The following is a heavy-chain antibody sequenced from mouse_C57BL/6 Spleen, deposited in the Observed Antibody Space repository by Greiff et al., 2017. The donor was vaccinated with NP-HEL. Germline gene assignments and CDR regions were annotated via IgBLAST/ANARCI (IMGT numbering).Heavy chain of an antibody. CDR3: ARFITTVVSFDC. Sequence: QVQLQQSGPELVKPGASVKISCKASGYAFSSSWMNWVKQRPGKGLEWIGRIYPGDGDTNYNGKFKGKATLTADKSSSTAYMQLSSLTSEDSAVYFCARFITTVVSFDCWGQGTTLTVSS. CDR2: IYPGDGDT. D-gene: IGHD1-1*01. J-gene: IGHJ2*01. CDR1: GYAFSSSW. V-gene: IGHV1-82*01.